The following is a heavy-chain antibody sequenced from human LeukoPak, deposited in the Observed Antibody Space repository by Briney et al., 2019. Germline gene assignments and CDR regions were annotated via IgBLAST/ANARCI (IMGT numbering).Heavy chain of an antibody. D-gene: IGHD5-12*01. Sequence: SVKVSCKASGGTFSSYTISWVRQAPGQGLEWMGRISPILGIANYAQKFQGRVTITADKSTSTAYMELSSLRSEDTAVYYCARVKRYSGYDYPIDYYYYYMDVWGKGTTVTVSS. V-gene: IGHV1-69*02. CDR1: GGTFSSYT. J-gene: IGHJ6*03. CDR2: ISPILGIA. CDR3: ARVKRYSGYDYPIDYYYYYMDV.